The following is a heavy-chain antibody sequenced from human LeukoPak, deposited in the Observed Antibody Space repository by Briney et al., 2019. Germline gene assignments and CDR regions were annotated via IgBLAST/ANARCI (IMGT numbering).Heavy chain of an antibody. CDR2: IYYSGST. Sequence: PSETLSLTCTVSGGSISSTNFYWGWIRQPPGKGLEWIGSIYYSGSTYYNPSLTSRVTISVDTSKNQFSLRLSSVTAADTAVYYCARLIVGAYSFDYWGQGTLVTVSS. D-gene: IGHD1-26*01. CDR1: GGSISSTNFY. CDR3: ARLIVGAYSFDY. V-gene: IGHV4-39*07. J-gene: IGHJ4*02.